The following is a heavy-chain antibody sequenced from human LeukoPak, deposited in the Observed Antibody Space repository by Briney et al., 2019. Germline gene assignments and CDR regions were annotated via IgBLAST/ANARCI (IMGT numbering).Heavy chain of an antibody. CDR2: INTDGSYT. D-gene: IGHD1-26*01. Sequence: PGGSLRLSRAASGFTLSSYWMHWVRRAPGKGLVWVSRINTDGSYTTYADSVKGRFTISRDNAKNTLYLQMNSLRAEDTAVYYCARERSGSYYNGFDYWGQGTLVTVSS. CDR1: GFTLSSYW. V-gene: IGHV3-74*01. CDR3: ARERSGSYYNGFDY. J-gene: IGHJ4*02.